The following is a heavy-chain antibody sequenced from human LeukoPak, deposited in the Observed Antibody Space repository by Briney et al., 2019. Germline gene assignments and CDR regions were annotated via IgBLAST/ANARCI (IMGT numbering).Heavy chain of an antibody. CDR2: INHSGST. V-gene: IGHV4-34*01. J-gene: IGHJ4*02. CDR1: GVSFSGYY. D-gene: IGHD3-10*01. CDR3: ARENHYYGSGSYYPLDY. Sequence: PSETLSLTCTFYGVSFSGYYWSWIRQPPGKGLEWIGEINHSGSTNYNPSLKSRVTISVDTSKNQFSLKLSSVTAADTAVYYCARENHYYGSGSYYPLDYWGQGTLVTVSS.